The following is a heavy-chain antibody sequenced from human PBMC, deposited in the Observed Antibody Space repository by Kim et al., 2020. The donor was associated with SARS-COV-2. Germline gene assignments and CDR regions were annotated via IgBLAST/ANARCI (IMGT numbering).Heavy chain of an antibody. CDR1: GGSISSSSYY. Sequence: SETLSLTCTVSGGSISSSSYYWGWIRQPPGKGLEWIGSIYYSGSTYYNPSLKSRVTISVDTSKNQFSLKLSPVTAADTAVYYCARDPPNDYGDYGGFDY. D-gene: IGHD4-17*01. J-gene: IGHJ4*01. V-gene: IGHV4-39*07. CDR3: ARDPPNDYGDYGGFDY. CDR2: IYYSGST.